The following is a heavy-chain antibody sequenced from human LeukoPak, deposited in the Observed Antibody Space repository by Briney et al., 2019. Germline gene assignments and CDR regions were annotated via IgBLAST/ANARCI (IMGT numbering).Heavy chain of an antibody. CDR2: ISDDGRKK. D-gene: IGHD3-10*01. J-gene: IGHJ4*02. Sequence: HPGRSLRLSCAASGFTFSSYTLHWVRQAPGKGLEWVALISDDGRKKDYVDSVKGRFSISRDNAKNSVYLQMNSLRVEGTALYYCATGRWFGEFAGSAFEDWGQGTLVTVSS. V-gene: IGHV3-30*07. CDR3: ATGRWFGEFAGSAFED. CDR1: GFTFSSYT.